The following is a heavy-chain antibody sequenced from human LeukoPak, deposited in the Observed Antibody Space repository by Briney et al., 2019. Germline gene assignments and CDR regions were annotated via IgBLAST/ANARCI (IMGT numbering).Heavy chain of an antibody. CDR3: ARDTHPIVVVPAAIDY. D-gene: IGHD2-2*01. V-gene: IGHV3-13*03. J-gene: IGHJ4*02. CDR1: GFTFSSYD. Sequence: GGSLRLSCAACGFTFSSYDMHWVRQATGKGLEWVSAIGTAGDTYYPGSVKGQFTISRENAKNSLYLQMNSLRAGDTAVYYCARDTHPIVVVPAAIDYWGQGTLVTVSS. CDR2: IGTAGDT.